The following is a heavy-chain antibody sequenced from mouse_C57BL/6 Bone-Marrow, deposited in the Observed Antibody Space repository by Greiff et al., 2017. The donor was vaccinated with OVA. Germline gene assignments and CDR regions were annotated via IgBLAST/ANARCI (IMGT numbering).Heavy chain of an antibody. CDR2: IWTGGGT. Sequence: VQLQQSGPGLVAPSQSLSITCTVSGFSLTSYAISWVRQPPGKGLEWLGVIWTGGGTNYNSALKSRLSISKDNSKSQVFLKMNSLQTDDTARYYCARSYGSSWTAWFAYWGQGTLVTVSA. CDR3: ARSYGSSWTAWFAY. D-gene: IGHD1-1*01. J-gene: IGHJ3*01. V-gene: IGHV2-9-1*01. CDR1: GFSLTSYA.